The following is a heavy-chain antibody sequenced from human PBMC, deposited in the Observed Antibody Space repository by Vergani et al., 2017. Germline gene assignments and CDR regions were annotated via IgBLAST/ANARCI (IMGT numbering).Heavy chain of an antibody. CDR2: ISYDGSNK. CDR1: VFTFSSYG. V-gene: IGHV3-30*18. J-gene: IGHJ6*02. CDR3: AKIGQSIAARPPYYYGMDV. D-gene: IGHD6-6*01. Sequence: QVQLVESGGGVVQPGRSLRLSCAASVFTFSSYGMHWVRQAPGKGLEWVAVISYDGSNKYYADSVKGRFTISRDNSKNTLYLQMNSLRAEDTAVYYCAKIGQSIAARPPYYYGMDVWGQGP.